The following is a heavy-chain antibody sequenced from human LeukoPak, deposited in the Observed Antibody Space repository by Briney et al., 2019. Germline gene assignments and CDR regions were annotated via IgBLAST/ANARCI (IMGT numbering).Heavy chain of an antibody. Sequence: GGSLRLSCAASGFTFSSYAMSWVRQAPGKGLEWVSAIDTSGGHTYYADSVKGRFTVSRDNSKNTLYLQMNSLRAEDTAVYYCARGPAAAGRVLFDYWGQGTLVTVSS. CDR2: IDTSGGHT. V-gene: IGHV3-23*01. J-gene: IGHJ4*02. CDR1: GFTFSSYA. CDR3: ARGPAAAGRVLFDY. D-gene: IGHD6-13*01.